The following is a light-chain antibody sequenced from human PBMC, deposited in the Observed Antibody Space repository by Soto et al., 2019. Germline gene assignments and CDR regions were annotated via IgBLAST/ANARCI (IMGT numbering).Light chain of an antibody. V-gene: IGLV2-8*01. J-gene: IGLJ1*01. CDR3: TSYAGTYSFFYV. CDR1: SSDVGAYNY. Sequence: QSVLTQPPSASGSPGQSVTISCTGTSSDVGAYNYVSWYQQLPGKAPKLIIYEVGKRPSGVPDHFSGSKSGNTASLTVSGLQAEDEADYYCTSYAGTYSFFYVFGTGTKVTVL. CDR2: EVG.